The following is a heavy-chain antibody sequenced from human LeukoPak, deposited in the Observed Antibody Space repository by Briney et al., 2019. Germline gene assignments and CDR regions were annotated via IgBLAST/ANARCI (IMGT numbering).Heavy chain of an antibody. J-gene: IGHJ4*02. Sequence: SETLSLTCTVSVGSISSSNYYWGWIRQPPGKGLEWIGSMYYSGNTDYNPSLKSRVTISVDTSKNQFSLKVNSVTAADTGVYYCARTLGWASSRYPFDGWGQGTQVTVSS. CDR2: MYYSGNT. V-gene: IGHV4-39*01. D-gene: IGHD3-16*02. CDR3: ARTLGWASSRYPFDG. CDR1: VGSISSSNYY.